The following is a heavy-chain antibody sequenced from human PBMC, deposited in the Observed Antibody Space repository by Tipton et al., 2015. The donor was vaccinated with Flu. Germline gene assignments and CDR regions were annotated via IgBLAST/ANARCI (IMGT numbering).Heavy chain of an antibody. CDR3: ARLYFVPAAATPNYFFDY. CDR2: IHHSGTS. Sequence: TLSLTCSVSGGSLTNSFWSWIRQPPGKALEWMGYIHHSGTSEYSPSLKSRVTISLDTSKNQFSLKLNSATAADTAIYYCARLYFVPAAATPNYFFDYWGQGTLVTVSS. J-gene: IGHJ4*02. D-gene: IGHD6-13*01. CDR1: GGSLTNSF. V-gene: IGHV4-59*01.